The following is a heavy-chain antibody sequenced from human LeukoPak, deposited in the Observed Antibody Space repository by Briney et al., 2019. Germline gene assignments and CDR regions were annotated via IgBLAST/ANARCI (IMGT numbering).Heavy chain of an antibody. J-gene: IGHJ4*02. Sequence: GGSLRLSCAASGFTFSTYYMNWVRQAPGKGLEWVSFISAMSSYIYYRDSAKGRFTISRDNAKNSLFLQMNSLRDEDTAVYYCASGFSSSPYFDYWGQGTLVTVSS. CDR2: ISAMSSYI. CDR1: GFTFSTYY. D-gene: IGHD6-6*01. V-gene: IGHV3-21*01. CDR3: ASGFSSSPYFDY.